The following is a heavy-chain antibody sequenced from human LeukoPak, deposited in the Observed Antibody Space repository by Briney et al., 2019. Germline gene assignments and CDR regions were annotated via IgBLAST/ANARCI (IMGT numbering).Heavy chain of an antibody. V-gene: IGHV3-33*01. Sequence: GGSLRLSCAASGFTFSGYGMHWVRQAPGKGLEWVAVIWYDGSNKYYADSVKGRFTISRDNSKNTPYLQMNSLRADDTAVYYCATENSGSYYGYFDSWGQGTLVTVSS. J-gene: IGHJ4*03. CDR1: GFTFSGYG. CDR3: ATENSGSYYGYFDS. CDR2: IWYDGSNK. D-gene: IGHD1-26*01.